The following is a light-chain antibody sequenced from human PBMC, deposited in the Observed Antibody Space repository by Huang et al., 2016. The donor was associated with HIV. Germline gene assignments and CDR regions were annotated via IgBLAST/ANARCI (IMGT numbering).Light chain of an antibody. CDR3: QQYNSWPVT. Sequence: EIVMTQSPGTLSVSPGKRASLSCRASQGVSTNLAWYQHKPGQAPRLLLYGASTRATGIPARFSGSGSGTEFTLTISSLQSEDFAVYSCQQYNSWPVTFGGGTKVEIK. J-gene: IGKJ4*01. CDR1: QGVSTN. V-gene: IGKV3-15*01. CDR2: GAS.